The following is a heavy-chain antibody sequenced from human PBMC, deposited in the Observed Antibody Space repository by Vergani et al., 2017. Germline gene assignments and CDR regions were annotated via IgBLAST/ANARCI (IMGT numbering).Heavy chain of an antibody. D-gene: IGHD4-17*01. Sequence: QVQLVQSGAEVKKPGSSVKVSCKASGGTFNIYAISWVRQAPGQGLEWMGGIIPVFGTANYAQKFQGRVPFTADESTRTAYMELSSLRSEDTAVYYCAGARAKYGDYAPYYSYYMDGSGKRTT. CDR3: AGARAKYGDYAPYYSYYMDG. J-gene: IGHJ6*03. CDR2: IIPVFGTA. V-gene: IGHV1-69*01. CDR1: GGTFNIYA.